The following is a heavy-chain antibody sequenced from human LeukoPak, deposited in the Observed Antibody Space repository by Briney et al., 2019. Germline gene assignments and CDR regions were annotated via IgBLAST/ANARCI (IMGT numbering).Heavy chain of an antibody. CDR1: GFTFSSYS. V-gene: IGHV3-48*02. Sequence: GGSLRLSCAASGFTFSSYSMNWVRQAPGKGLEWVSYISTGSSTIYYADSVKGRFTISRDNAKNSLYLQMNSLRDEDTAVYYCVREYYDDFGYWGQGTLVTVSS. J-gene: IGHJ4*02. D-gene: IGHD4-17*01. CDR2: ISTGSSTI. CDR3: VREYYDDFGY.